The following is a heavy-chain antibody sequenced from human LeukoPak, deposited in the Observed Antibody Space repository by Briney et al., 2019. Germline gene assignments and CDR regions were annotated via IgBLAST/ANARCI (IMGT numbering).Heavy chain of an antibody. J-gene: IGHJ1*01. Sequence: SETLSLTCAVYGGSFSGYYWSWIRQPPGKGLEWIGEINHSGSTNYNPSLKSRVTISVDTSKNQFSLKLSSVTAADTAVYYCARGGVRYSSGWYPPRAEYFQHWGQGTLVTVSS. CDR1: GGSFSGYY. CDR2: INHSGST. CDR3: ARGGVRYSSGWYPPRAEYFQH. D-gene: IGHD6-19*01. V-gene: IGHV4-34*01.